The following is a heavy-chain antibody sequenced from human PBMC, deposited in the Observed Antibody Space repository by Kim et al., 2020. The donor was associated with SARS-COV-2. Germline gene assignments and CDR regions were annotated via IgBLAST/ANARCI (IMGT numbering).Heavy chain of an antibody. Sequence: GGSLRLSCVASGFTIERYTIASYWMSRVRQAEGMGLVWVAERKQDGTREDYVDSMKGRYTITRDNAHNSLYLHVTSLRTDDTAMYYCARAVAGRSDVFD. CDR2: RKQDGTRE. CDR1: GFTIERYTIASYW. J-gene: IGHJ3*01. CDR3: ARAVAGRSDVFD. D-gene: IGHD6-19*01. V-gene: IGHV3-7*03.